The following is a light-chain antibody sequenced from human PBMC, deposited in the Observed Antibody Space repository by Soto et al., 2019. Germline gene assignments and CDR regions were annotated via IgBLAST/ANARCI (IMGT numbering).Light chain of an antibody. CDR2: AAS. CDR3: QQGYSNPWT. J-gene: IGKJ1*01. Sequence: DIHMTQYPSTLSASVGDRVTITCRASQTVNTYLHWYQQKPGKAPKLLIYAASNLQSGVPSRFGGSGSGTNFTLSLNSLQPEDFATYYCQQGYSNPWTFGQGTKVDIK. V-gene: IGKV1-39*01. CDR1: QTVNTY.